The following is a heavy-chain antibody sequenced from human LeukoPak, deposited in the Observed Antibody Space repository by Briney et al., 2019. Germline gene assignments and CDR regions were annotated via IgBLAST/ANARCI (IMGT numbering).Heavy chain of an antibody. CDR3: ARESLGPLYYYMDV. CDR1: GGTFSSYA. CDR2: IIPIFGTA. J-gene: IGHJ6*03. V-gene: IGHV1-69*05. Sequence: ASVKVSCXASGGTFSSYAISWVRQAPGQGLEWMGRIIPIFGTANYAQKFQGRVTITTDESTSTAYMELSSLRSEDTAVYYCARESLGPLYYYMDVWGKGTTVTVSS.